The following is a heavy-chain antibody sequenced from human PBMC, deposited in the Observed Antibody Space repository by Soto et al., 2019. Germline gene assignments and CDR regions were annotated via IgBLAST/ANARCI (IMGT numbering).Heavy chain of an antibody. V-gene: IGHV1-2*04. J-gene: IGHJ3*02. CDR3: ARRGYSSGYYAFFDI. D-gene: IGHD3-22*01. CDR1: GYTFTNFG. Sequence: GASVKVSCKASGYTFTNFGISWVRQAPGQGLEWMGWINPNSGGTNYAQKFQGWVTMTRDTSISTAYMELSRLRSDDTAVYYCARRGYSSGYYAFFDIWGQRTMVTVSS. CDR2: INPNSGGT.